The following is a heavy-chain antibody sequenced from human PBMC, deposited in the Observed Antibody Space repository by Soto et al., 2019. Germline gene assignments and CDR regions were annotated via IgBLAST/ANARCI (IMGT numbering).Heavy chain of an antibody. Sequence: SETLSRTCTVSGGSISSGGYYWSWIRQHPGKFLEWIGYIYYSGGTYYNPSLKSRVTISVDTSKNQFSLKLSSVTAADTAVYYCARVSYSSSWYHYYYGMDVWGQGTTVTVSS. V-gene: IGHV4-31*03. CDR2: IYYSGGT. D-gene: IGHD6-13*01. J-gene: IGHJ6*02. CDR3: ARVSYSSSWYHYYYGMDV. CDR1: GGSISSGGYY.